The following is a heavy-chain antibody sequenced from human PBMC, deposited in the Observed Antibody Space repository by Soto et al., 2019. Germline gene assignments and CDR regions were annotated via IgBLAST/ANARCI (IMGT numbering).Heavy chain of an antibody. Sequence: QVQLVESGGGVVQPGRSLRLSCAASGFTFSSYGMHWVRQAPGKGLEWVAVIWYDGSNKYYADSVKGRFTISRDNSKNRLYLQMNSLSAEATAVYYCARDVSMSTSCMRPVCSYSYGMDFWGQGTTSTVSS. CDR1: GFTFSSYG. V-gene: IGHV3-33*01. CDR3: ARDVSMSTSCMRPVCSYSYGMDF. J-gene: IGHJ6*02. D-gene: IGHD2-2*01. CDR2: IWYDGSNK.